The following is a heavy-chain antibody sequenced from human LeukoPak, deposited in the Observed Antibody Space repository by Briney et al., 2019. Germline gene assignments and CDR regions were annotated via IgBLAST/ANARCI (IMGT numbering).Heavy chain of an antibody. D-gene: IGHD3-22*01. V-gene: IGHV4-38-2*02. CDR1: GYSISSGYY. CDR3: ARSGGYSSGYYRPRYFDY. J-gene: IGHJ4*02. CDR2: IYHSGST. Sequence: SETLSLTCTVSGYSISSGYYWGWSRPPPGKGLEGIGSIYHSGSTYYNPSLKSRVTISVDMSKNHFSLKLSSVTAADTAVYYCARSGGYSSGYYRPRYFDYWGQGTLVTVSS.